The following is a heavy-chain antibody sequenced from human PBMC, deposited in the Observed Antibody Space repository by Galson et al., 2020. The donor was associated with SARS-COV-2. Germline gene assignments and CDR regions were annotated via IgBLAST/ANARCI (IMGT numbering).Heavy chain of an antibody. CDR1: GFTFSSYG. J-gene: IGHJ6*02. CDR2: IWYDGSNK. Sequence: GGSLRLSCAASGFTFSSYGMHWVRQAPGKGLEWVAVIWYDGSNKYYADSVKGRFTISRDNSKNTLCLQMNSLRAEDTAVYYCARSSSPYYGMDVWGQGTTVTVSS. V-gene: IGHV3-33*01. D-gene: IGHD6-6*01. CDR3: ARSSSPYYGMDV.